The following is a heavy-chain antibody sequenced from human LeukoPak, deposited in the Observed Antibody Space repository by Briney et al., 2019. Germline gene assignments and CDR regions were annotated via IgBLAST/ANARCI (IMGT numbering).Heavy chain of an antibody. D-gene: IGHD6-6*01. CDR1: GGSISDYY. CDR3: ARRGGGSSTDWFDP. Sequence: SETLSLTCTVSGGSISDYYWSWIRQSPGKGLEWIGYIYYSGSTNSNPSLKSRVTISVDTSKNQFSLRLSPVTAADTAVYYCARRGGGSSTDWFDPWGQGTLVTVSS. J-gene: IGHJ5*02. CDR2: IYYSGST. V-gene: IGHV4-59*08.